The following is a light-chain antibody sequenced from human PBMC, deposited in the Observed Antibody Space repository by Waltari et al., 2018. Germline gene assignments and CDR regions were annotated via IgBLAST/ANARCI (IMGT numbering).Light chain of an antibody. CDR3: QSHDANHYVV. Sequence: VSESPGKTVTISCTRSSGSIASNYVPWYQRRPGSVPTTVIYEDNQRPSGVPDRFSGSIDSSSNSASLTISGLQTEDEADYYCQSHDANHYVVFGGGTKVTVL. V-gene: IGLV6-57*03. CDR1: SGSIASNY. CDR2: EDN. J-gene: IGLJ2*01.